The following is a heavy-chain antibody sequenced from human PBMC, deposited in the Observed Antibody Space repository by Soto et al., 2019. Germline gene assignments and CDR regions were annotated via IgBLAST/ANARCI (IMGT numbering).Heavy chain of an antibody. CDR2: VYSSGST. Sequence: SETLSLTCTVSGGSISSYYWSWIRQPAGKGLEWIGRVYSSGSTNYNPSLKSRVTMSVDASKNQFSLKLSSVTAADPAVYYCARDVDYNNWVLYYWGQGSLVTVSS. J-gene: IGHJ4*02. CDR3: ARDVDYNNWVLYY. D-gene: IGHD1-1*01. V-gene: IGHV4-4*07. CDR1: GGSISSYY.